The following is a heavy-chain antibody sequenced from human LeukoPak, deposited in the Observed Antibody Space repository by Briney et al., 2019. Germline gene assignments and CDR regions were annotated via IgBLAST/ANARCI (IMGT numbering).Heavy chain of an antibody. Sequence: ASVKVSCKASGCTFTGYYMHWVRQAPGQGLEWMGWINPNSGGTNYAQKFQGRVTMTRDTSISTAYMELSRLRSDDTAVYYCARALDILTGYYSVDYWGQGTLVTVSS. CDR1: GCTFTGYY. V-gene: IGHV1-2*02. J-gene: IGHJ4*02. CDR3: ARALDILTGYYSVDY. D-gene: IGHD3-9*01. CDR2: INPNSGGT.